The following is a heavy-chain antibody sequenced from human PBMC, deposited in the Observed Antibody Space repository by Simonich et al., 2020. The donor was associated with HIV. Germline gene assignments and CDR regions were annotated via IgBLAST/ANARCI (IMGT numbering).Heavy chain of an antibody. CDR3: ASLGGNLFDY. CDR2: INAGNGNT. D-gene: IGHD2-15*01. J-gene: IGHJ4*02. Sequence: QVQLVQSGAEVKKPGASVKVSCKASGYTFTSYTMHWVRQAPGQRLEWMGWINAGNGNTKYSQKFQDRVTITKDTSASTLYMELSSLTAEDTAVYYCASLGGNLFDYWGQGTLVTVSS. CDR1: GYTFTSYT. V-gene: IGHV1-3*01.